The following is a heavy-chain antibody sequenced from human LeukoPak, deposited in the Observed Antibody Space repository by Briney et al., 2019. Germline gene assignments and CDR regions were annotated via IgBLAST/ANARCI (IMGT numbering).Heavy chain of an antibody. Sequence: PGGSLRLSCAASGFTFSSYAMSWVRQAPGKGLEWVSAISVSGGSTYYADSVEGRFTISRDNSKNTLSLQMNSLRAEDTAVYYCARVKGAVAGHFDYWGQGNLVTVSS. J-gene: IGHJ4*02. V-gene: IGHV3-23*01. CDR2: ISVSGGST. CDR3: ARVKGAVAGHFDY. CDR1: GFTFSSYA. D-gene: IGHD6-19*01.